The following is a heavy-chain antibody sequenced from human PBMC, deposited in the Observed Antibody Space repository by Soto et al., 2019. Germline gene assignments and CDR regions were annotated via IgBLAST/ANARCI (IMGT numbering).Heavy chain of an antibody. J-gene: IGHJ2*01. CDR1: GGSISRGYW. Sequence: SETRCVTCAVSGGSISRGYWWAWVRQPPGKGLEWIGYMYYSGSNYYNPSLKSRTTISLHTSKKQFSLKLSSVTAADTAIYYCARIWGEMAMISSWYFDLWGRGTLVTVS. V-gene: IGHV4-30-4*01. D-gene: IGHD5-12*01. CDR3: ARIWGEMAMISSWYFDL. CDR2: MYYSGSN.